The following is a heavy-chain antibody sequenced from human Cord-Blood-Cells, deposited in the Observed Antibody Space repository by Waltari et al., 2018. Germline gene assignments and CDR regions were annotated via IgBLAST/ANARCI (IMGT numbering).Heavy chain of an antibody. V-gene: IGHV3-23*01. CDR2: ISGSGVST. Sequence: EVQLLESGGGVVQRGGSLRIPRIASGLTLSSYATRWVRHAPGKGLEWVPAISGSGVSTYYADSVKGRFTISRDNSKNTLYLQMNSLRAEDTAVYYCAKDITIFGVVIIDYWGQGTLVTVSS. CDR3: AKDITIFGVVIIDY. J-gene: IGHJ4*02. D-gene: IGHD3-3*01. CDR1: GLTLSSYA.